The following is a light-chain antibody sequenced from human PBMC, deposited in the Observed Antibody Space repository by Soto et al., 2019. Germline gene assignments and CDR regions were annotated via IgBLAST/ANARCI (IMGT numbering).Light chain of an antibody. CDR1: SCNIGSNT. V-gene: IGLV1-44*01. CDR2: SNN. Sequence: QSVLTQPPSASGTPGQRVTISCSGSSCNIGSNTVNWYQQLPGTAPKLLSYSNNQRPSGGPDRFSGSKSGTSASLAISGLQSEDEADYYCAAWDDSLNAVVFGGGTKLTVL. CDR3: AAWDDSLNAVV. J-gene: IGLJ2*01.